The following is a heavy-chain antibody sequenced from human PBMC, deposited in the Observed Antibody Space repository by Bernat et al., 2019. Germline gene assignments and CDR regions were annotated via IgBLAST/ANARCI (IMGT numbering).Heavy chain of an antibody. V-gene: IGHV3-49*03. J-gene: IGHJ4*02. CDR3: TRARRLGYDILSGYYPHFDY. CDR2: IRSKAYGGTT. D-gene: IGHD3-9*01. CDR1: GFTFGDYA. Sequence: EVQLVESGGGLVQPGRSLRLSCTASGFTFGDYAMSWFRQAPGKGLEWVGFIRSKAYGGTTEYAASVKGRFTISRDDSKSIAYLQMNSMRTEDTAVYYCTRARRLGYDILSGYYPHFDYWGQGTLVTVSS.